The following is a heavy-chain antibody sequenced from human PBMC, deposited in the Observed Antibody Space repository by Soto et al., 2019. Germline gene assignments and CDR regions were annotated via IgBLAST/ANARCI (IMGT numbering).Heavy chain of an antibody. V-gene: IGHV4-59*01. CDR2: IYYSGST. Sequence: PSETLSLTCTVSGGSISSYYWSWIRQPPGKGLEWIGYIYYSGSTNYNPSLKSRVTISVDTSKNQFSLKLSSVTAADTAVYYCAREDQQLGTFDYWGQGTLVTVSS. J-gene: IGHJ4*02. CDR1: GGSISSYY. CDR3: AREDQQLGTFDY. D-gene: IGHD6-13*01.